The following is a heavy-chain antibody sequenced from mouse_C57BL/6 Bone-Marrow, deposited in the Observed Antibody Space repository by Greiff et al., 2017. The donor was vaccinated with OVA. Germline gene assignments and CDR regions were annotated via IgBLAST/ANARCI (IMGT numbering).Heavy chain of an antibody. CDR3: ARDNYDSPYWYFDV. J-gene: IGHJ1*03. Sequence: EVKLMESEGGLVQPGSSMKLSCTASGFTFSDYYMAWVRQVPEKGLEWVANINYDGSSTYYLDSSKSRFIISRDNAKNILYLQMSSLKSEDTATYYCARDNYDSPYWYFDVWGTGTTVTVSS. CDR1: GFTFSDYY. CDR2: INYDGSST. V-gene: IGHV5-16*01. D-gene: IGHD2-4*01.